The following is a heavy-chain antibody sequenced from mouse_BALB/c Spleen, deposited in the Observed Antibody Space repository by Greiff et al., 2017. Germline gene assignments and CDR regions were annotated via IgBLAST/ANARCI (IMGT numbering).Heavy chain of an antibody. CDR1: GYTFTSYV. J-gene: IGHJ4*01. V-gene: IGHV1-14*01. D-gene: IGHD2-3*01. Sequence: VQLKESGPELVKPGASVKMSCKASGYTFTSYVMHWVKQKPGQGLEWIGYINPYNDGTKYNEKFKGKATLTSDKSSSTAYMELSSLTSEDSAVYYCARLVLSRGYSYAMDYWGQGTSVTVSS. CDR2: INPYNDGT. CDR3: ARLVLSRGYSYAMDY.